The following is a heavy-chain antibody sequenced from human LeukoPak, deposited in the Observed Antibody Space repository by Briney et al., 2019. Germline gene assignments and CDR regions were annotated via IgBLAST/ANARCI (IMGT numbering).Heavy chain of an antibody. J-gene: IGHJ4*02. Sequence: ASVTVSCKASGYSFTDFYIHWVRQAPGQGLEWMAKLVPSRGTPSYAQKFQGRVTVTSDTSTSTVHMELSSLRSDDSAVYYCARGPHQHSDCWGQGTLVSVSS. CDR1: GYSFTDFY. V-gene: IGHV1-46*01. D-gene: IGHD2-2*01. CDR3: ARGPHQHSDC. CDR2: LVPSRGTP.